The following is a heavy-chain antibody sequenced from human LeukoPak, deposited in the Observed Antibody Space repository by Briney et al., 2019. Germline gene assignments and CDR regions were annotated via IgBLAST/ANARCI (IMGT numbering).Heavy chain of an antibody. D-gene: IGHD5-18*01. CDR1: GGTFSSYA. CDR3: ARGRYSYGSYTDY. Sequence: GASVKVSCKASGGTFSSYAISWVRQAPGQGLEWMGGIIPIIGTANYAQKFQGRVTITADESTSTAYMELSSLRSEDTAVYYCARGRYSYGSYTDYWGQGTLVTVSS. J-gene: IGHJ4*02. V-gene: IGHV1-69*13. CDR2: IIPIIGTA.